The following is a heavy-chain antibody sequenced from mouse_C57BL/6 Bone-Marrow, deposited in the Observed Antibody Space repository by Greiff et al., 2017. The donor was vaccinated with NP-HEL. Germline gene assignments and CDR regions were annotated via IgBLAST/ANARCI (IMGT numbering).Heavy chain of an antibody. CDR1: GYTFTGYW. D-gene: IGHD2-2*01. CDR2: ILPGSGSP. V-gene: IGHV1-9*01. CDR3: ARADDLLWLRLGFSY. Sequence: QVQLQQSGAELMKPGASVKLSCKATGYTFTGYWIEWVKQRPGHGLEWIGEILPGSGSPNYNEKFKGKATFTADTSSNTAYMQLSSLITEDSAIYYCARADDLLWLRLGFSYWGQGTLVTVSA. J-gene: IGHJ3*01.